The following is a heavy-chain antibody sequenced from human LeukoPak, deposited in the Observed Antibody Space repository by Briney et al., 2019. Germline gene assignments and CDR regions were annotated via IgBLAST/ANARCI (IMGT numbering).Heavy chain of an antibody. D-gene: IGHD6-13*01. CDR1: GHSISSYY. V-gene: IGHV4-59*08. Sequence: PSETLSLSCTVSGHSISSYYGSWVRQPPGKGLEWIGYIYYSGSTYYNPSLESRVSISVDTSKNQLSLKLSSVTAADTAIYYCARIQDIAAAASGSPLFDYWGQGTLVTVSS. CDR3: ARIQDIAAAASGSPLFDY. J-gene: IGHJ4*02. CDR2: IYYSGST.